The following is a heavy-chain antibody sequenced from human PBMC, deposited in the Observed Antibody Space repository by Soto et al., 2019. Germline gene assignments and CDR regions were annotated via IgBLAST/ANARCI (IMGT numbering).Heavy chain of an antibody. D-gene: IGHD3-22*01. Sequence: PSETLSLTCAFSGYSISTGYYWGWIRQPPGEGLEWIGSIYRSGSTYYNPSLKSRVTISMDMSKNQFSLKLTSVTAADTAVYYCARVAYFDTTGYYYYFDDWGQGTLATVS. J-gene: IGHJ4*02. CDR3: ARVAYFDTTGYYYYFDD. CDR2: IYRSGST. CDR1: GYSISTGYY. V-gene: IGHV4-38-2*01.